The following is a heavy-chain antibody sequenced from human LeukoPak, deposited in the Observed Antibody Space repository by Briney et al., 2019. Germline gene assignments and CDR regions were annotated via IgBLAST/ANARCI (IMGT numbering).Heavy chain of an antibody. D-gene: IGHD4-17*01. J-gene: IGHJ4*02. CDR1: GGSFSDYY. V-gene: IGHV4-34*01. CDR3: ARVGTVTTQGVYYFDY. CDR2: INHSGST. Sequence: SETLSLTCAVSGGSFSDYYWSWIRQPPGKGLEWIGEINHSGSTNYNPSLRSRVTISVDTSKNQFSLKLSSVTAADTAVYYCARVGTVTTQGVYYFDYWGQGTLVTVSS.